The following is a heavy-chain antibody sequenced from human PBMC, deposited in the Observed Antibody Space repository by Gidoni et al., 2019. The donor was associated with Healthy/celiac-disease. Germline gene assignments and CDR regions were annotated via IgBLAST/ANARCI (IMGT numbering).Heavy chain of an antibody. CDR3: ATITRQGSYYYMDV. D-gene: IGHD3-3*01. CDR2: ISYSGST. CDR1: GGSISSGGYY. J-gene: IGHJ6*03. V-gene: IGHV4-31*03. Sequence: QVQLQESGPGLVKPSQTLSLTCTVSGGSISSGGYYWSWIRQHPGKGLEWIGYISYSGSTYYNPSLKSRVTISVDTSKNQFSLKLSSVTAADTAVYYCATITRQGSYYYMDVWGKGTTVTVSS.